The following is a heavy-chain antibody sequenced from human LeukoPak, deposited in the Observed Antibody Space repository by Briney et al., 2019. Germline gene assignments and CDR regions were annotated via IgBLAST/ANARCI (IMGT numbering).Heavy chain of an antibody. J-gene: IGHJ4*02. CDR3: VCLVGQWLVFWY. CDR2: ISAYNGDT. Sequence: ASVKVSCKASGYTFTNYGINWVRQATGQGLEWVGWISAYNGDTNYAQKLQGRVTMTTDTSTSTAYMELRSLRSDDTAVYYCVCLVGQWLVFWYWGQGTLVTVPS. CDR1: GYTFTNYG. V-gene: IGHV1-18*04. D-gene: IGHD6-19*01.